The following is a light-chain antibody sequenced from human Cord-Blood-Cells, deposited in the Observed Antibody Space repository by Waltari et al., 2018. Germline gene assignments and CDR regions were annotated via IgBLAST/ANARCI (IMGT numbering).Light chain of an antibody. Sequence: DMVMTQSPLSQPVTPGEPASISCRSSQSLLHSNGYNYLDWYLKKPGQSPQLLIYLGSNRASGVPDRFSGSGSGKDFTLKISRVEAEDVGVYYCMQALQTPYTFGQGTKLEIK. V-gene: IGKV2-28*01. CDR2: LGS. CDR1: QSLLHSNGYNY. J-gene: IGKJ2*01. CDR3: MQALQTPYT.